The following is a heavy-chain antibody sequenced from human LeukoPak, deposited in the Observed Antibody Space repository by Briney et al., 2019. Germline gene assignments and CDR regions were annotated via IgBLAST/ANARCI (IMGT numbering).Heavy chain of an antibody. CDR2: IYYSGST. J-gene: IGHJ4*02. V-gene: IGHV4-59*08. CDR1: GGSISSYY. Sequence: PSETLSLTCTVSGGSISSYYWSWIRQPPGKGLEWIGYIYYSGSTNYNPSLKSRVTISVDTSKNQFSLKLSSVTAADTAVYYCARHGSGSYSHFDYWGQGTLVTVSS. D-gene: IGHD1-26*01. CDR3: ARHGSGSYSHFDY.